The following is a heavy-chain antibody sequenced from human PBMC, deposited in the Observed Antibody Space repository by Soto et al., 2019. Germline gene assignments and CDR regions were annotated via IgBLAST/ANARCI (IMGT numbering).Heavy chain of an antibody. CDR1: GFTFSSYA. CDR2: ISYDGSNK. CDR3: ARSGKTRYSSSWYSVYFDY. J-gene: IGHJ4*02. V-gene: IGHV3-30-3*01. Sequence: GGSLRLSCAASGFTFSSYAMHWVRQAPGKGLEWVAVISYDGSNKYYADSVKGRFTISRDNSKNTLYLQMNSLRAEDTAVYYCARSGKTRYSSSWYSVYFDYWGQGTLVTVSS. D-gene: IGHD6-13*01.